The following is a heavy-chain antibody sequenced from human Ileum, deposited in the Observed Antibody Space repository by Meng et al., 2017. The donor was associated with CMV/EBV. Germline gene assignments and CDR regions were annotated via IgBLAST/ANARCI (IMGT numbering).Heavy chain of an antibody. J-gene: IGHJ4*02. CDR3: ANNVRSLDCISVSCSRNDY. CDR2: ISHSGST. CDR1: GSFSNYF. Sequence: GSFSNYFWSWIRQPPGKGLEWIGEISHSGSTNYNPSLKSRVTISVDTSKSQFSLKLISVTAADTAVYFCANNVRSLDCISVSCSRNDYWGQGTLVTVSS. V-gene: IGHV4-34*01. D-gene: IGHD2-2*01.